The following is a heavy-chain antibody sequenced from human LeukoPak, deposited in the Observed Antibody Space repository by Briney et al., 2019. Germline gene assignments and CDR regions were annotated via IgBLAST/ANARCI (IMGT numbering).Heavy chain of an antibody. V-gene: IGHV3-7*01. J-gene: IGHJ6*02. D-gene: IGHD2-2*01. CDR3: ARDWRYCSSSSCLAMDV. Sequence: PGGSLRLSCAASGFTFRSYWMSWVRQAPGKGLEWVANIERDGSEKYYVDSVKGRFIISRDNAKNSLYLEMNSLRAEDTAVHYCARDWRYCSSSSCLAMDVWGQGTTVTVSS. CDR2: IERDGSEK. CDR1: GFTFRSYW.